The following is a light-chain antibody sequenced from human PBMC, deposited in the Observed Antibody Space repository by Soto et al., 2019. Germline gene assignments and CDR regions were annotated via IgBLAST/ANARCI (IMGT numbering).Light chain of an antibody. J-gene: IGLJ7*02. CDR2: STN. CDR1: SGSVSTSYY. CDR3: ALYLGSGIGV. Sequence: QTVVTQEPSFSVSPGRTVTLTCGLSSGSVSTSYYPSWYQQTPGQAPRTLIYSTNTRSSGVPDRFSGSILGNKAALTITGAQADDEADYYCALYLGSGIGVFGGGTQLTAL. V-gene: IGLV8-61*01.